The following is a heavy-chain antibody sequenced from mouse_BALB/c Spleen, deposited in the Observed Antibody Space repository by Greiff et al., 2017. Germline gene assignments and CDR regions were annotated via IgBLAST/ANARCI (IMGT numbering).Heavy chain of an antibody. CDR3: ARSTTRDYYAMDY. D-gene: IGHD1-1*01. J-gene: IGHJ4*01. Sequence: EVKVEESGGGLVQPGGSRKLSCAASGFTFSSFGMHWVRQAPEKGLEWVAYISSGSSTIYYADTVKGRFTISRDNPKNTLFLQMTSLRSEDTAMYYCARSTTRDYYAMDYWGQGTSVTVSS. CDR2: ISSGSSTI. CDR1: GFTFSSFG. V-gene: IGHV5-17*02.